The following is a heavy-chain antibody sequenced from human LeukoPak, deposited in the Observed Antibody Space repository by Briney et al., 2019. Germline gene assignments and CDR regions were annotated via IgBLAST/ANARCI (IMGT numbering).Heavy chain of an antibody. D-gene: IGHD3-22*01. CDR1: GFTFSSYS. Sequence: GGSLRLSCAASGFTFSSYSMNWVRQAPGKGLEWVSSISSSSSYIYYADSVKGRFTISRDNAKNSLYLQMNSLRAEDTAVYYCAREGITMIVVAHRTDAFDIRGQGTMVTVSS. V-gene: IGHV3-21*01. CDR3: AREGITMIVVAHRTDAFDI. CDR2: ISSSSSYI. J-gene: IGHJ3*02.